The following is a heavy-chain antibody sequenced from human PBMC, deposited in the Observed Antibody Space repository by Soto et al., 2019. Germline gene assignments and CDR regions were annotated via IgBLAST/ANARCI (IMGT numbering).Heavy chain of an antibody. CDR3: ERGSSGWPPRLDC. J-gene: IGHJ4*02. V-gene: IGHV4-59*01. D-gene: IGHD6-19*01. CDR1: GGPISSYY. CDR2: IYYSGRT. Sequence: QVQLQESGPGLVKPSETLSLNCTVSGGPISSYYWSWIRQSPGKGLEWIGYIYYSGRTNYNPAPKSRVTISVDTSKNQFSLELSSVSAADTAVYCCERGSSGWPPRLDCWGQGTLVTVSS.